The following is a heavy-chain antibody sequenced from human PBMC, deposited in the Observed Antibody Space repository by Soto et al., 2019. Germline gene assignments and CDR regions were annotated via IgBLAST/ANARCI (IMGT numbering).Heavy chain of an antibody. CDR1: GFTFSSYA. CDR2: ISGSGGST. Sequence: GGSLRLSCAASGFTFSSYAMSWVRQAPGKGLEWVSAISGSGGSTYYADSVKGRFTISRDNSKNTLYLQMNSLRAEDTAVYYCAKDLLWFGEFAYQDAFDIWGQGTMVTVSS. D-gene: IGHD3-10*01. V-gene: IGHV3-23*01. J-gene: IGHJ3*02. CDR3: AKDLLWFGEFAYQDAFDI.